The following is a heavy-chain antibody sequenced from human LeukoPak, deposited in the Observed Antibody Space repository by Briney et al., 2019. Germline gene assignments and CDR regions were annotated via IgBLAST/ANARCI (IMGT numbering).Heavy chain of an antibody. Sequence: SETLSLTCTVSGGPISSYYWSWIRQPPGKGLEWIGYIYYSGSTNYNPSLKSRVTISVDTSKNQFSLKLSSVTAADTAVYYCARADYYGSGSYPYFDLWGRGTLVTVSS. CDR2: IYYSGST. D-gene: IGHD3-10*01. CDR3: ARADYYGSGSYPYFDL. V-gene: IGHV4-59*01. J-gene: IGHJ2*01. CDR1: GGPISSYY.